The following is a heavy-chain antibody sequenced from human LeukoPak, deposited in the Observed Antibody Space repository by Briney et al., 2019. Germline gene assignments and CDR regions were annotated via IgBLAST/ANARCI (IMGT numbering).Heavy chain of an antibody. Sequence: GRSLRLSCAASTFTFSSYGMHWVRQAPGKGLEWVAVISYDGSNKYYADSVKGRFTISRDNSKNTLYLQMNSLRAEDTAVYYCAKTGATTLFDPWGQGTLVTVSS. CDR1: TFTFSSYG. V-gene: IGHV3-30*18. J-gene: IGHJ5*02. CDR3: AKTGATTLFDP. D-gene: IGHD1-26*01. CDR2: ISYDGSNK.